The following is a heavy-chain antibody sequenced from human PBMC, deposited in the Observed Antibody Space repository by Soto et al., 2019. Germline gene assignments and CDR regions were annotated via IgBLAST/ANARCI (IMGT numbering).Heavy chain of an antibody. J-gene: IGHJ6*02. CDR3: ATRTNTVTTNYYYGMDV. Sequence: ASVKVSCKVSGYTLTELSMHWVRQAPGKGLEWMGGFDPEDAETIYAQKFQGRVTMTEDTSTDTAYMELSSLRSEDTAVYYCATRTNTVTTNYYYGMDVWGQGTTVTVSS. CDR2: FDPEDAET. V-gene: IGHV1-24*01. D-gene: IGHD4-4*01. CDR1: GYTLTELS.